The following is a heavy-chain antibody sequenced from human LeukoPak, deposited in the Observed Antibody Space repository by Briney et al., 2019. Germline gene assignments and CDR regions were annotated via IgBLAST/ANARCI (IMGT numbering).Heavy chain of an antibody. V-gene: IGHV1-69*04. J-gene: IGHJ3*02. CDR3: ARKDYYDSSEVLDI. CDR2: IIPILGIA. D-gene: IGHD3-22*01. Sequence: SVKVSCKASGGTFISYAISWVRQAPGQGLEWMGRIIPILGIANYAQKFQGRVTITADKSTSTAYMELSSLRSEDTAVYYCARKDYYDSSEVLDIWGQGTMVTVS. CDR1: GGTFISYA.